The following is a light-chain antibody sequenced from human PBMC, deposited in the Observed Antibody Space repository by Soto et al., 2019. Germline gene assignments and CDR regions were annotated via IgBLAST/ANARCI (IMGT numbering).Light chain of an antibody. Sequence: QSVLTQPPSVSAAPGQRVAISCSGSSSNIENNYVSWYQHLPGTAPKLLIYENNKRPSGIPDRFSGSKSGTSATLGITGLQAGDEADYHCGTWDTSLRAVVFGGGTKLTVL. J-gene: IGLJ2*01. CDR2: ENN. CDR3: GTWDTSLRAVV. CDR1: SSNIENNY. V-gene: IGLV1-51*02.